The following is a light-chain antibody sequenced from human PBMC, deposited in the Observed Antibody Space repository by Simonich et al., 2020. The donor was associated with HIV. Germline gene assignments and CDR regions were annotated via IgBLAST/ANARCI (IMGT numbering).Light chain of an antibody. J-gene: IGLJ3*02. CDR2: VGTGGIVG. CDR1: SGYRDYK. Sequence: QPVLTQPPSASASLGASVTLTCTLSSGYRDYKVDWYPRRPGKGPRFVMRVGTGGIVGAKGDGIPDRFSVLGSGLNRYLTIKNIQEEDESDYHCGADHGSGSNFVWVFGGGTKLTVL. CDR3: GADHGSGSNFVWV. V-gene: IGLV9-49*01.